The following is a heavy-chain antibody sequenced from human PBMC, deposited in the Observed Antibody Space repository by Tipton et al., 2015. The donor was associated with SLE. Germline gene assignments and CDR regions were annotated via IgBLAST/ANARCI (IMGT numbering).Heavy chain of an antibody. CDR2: INDSGNT. Sequence: TLSLTCDVSGYSISSGYYWAWIRQPPGSGLEWIGSINDSGNTYYNPSLKSRVTISADTSKNQFSLKLNSVTAADTAVYYCARSSSGYYVDYWGQGTLVTVPS. J-gene: IGHJ4*02. V-gene: IGHV4-38-2*01. D-gene: IGHD3-22*01. CDR3: ARSSSGYYVDY. CDR1: GYSISSGYY.